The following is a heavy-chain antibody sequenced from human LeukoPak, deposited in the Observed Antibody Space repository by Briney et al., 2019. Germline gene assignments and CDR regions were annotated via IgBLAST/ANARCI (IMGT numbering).Heavy chain of an antibody. CDR3: ARGVIPMKTYYYGMDV. CDR2: INPNSGGT. CDR1: GYTFTGYY. D-gene: IGHD3-16*02. Sequence: ASVKVSCKASGYTFTGYYMHWVRQAPGQGLEWMGWINPNSGGTNYAQKFQGRVTMTRNTSISTAYMELSSLRSEDTAVYYCARGVIPMKTYYYGMDVWGQGTTVTVSS. V-gene: IGHV1-2*02. J-gene: IGHJ6*02.